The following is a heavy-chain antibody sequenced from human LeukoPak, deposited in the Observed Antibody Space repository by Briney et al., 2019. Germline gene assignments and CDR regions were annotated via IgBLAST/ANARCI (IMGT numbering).Heavy chain of an antibody. D-gene: IGHD3-22*01. V-gene: IGHV1-69*04. CDR1: GGTFSSYA. J-gene: IGHJ3*02. Sequence: SVKVSCKASGGTFSSYAISWVRQAPGQGLEWMGRIIPILGIANYAQKFQGRVTITADKSTSTAYMELSSLRSEDTAVYYCARGLYYYDSSGSQEADAFDIWGQGTKV. CDR3: ARGLYYYDSSGSQEADAFDI. CDR2: IIPILGIA.